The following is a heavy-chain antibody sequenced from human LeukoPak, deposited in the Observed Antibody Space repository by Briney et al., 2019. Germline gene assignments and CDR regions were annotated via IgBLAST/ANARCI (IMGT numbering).Heavy chain of an antibody. V-gene: IGHV3-23*01. CDR2: VSGRGGST. Sequence: GGSLRLSCAASGFTFSSYAMSWVRQAPGKGLEWVSAVSGRGGSTDYADSVKGRFTISRDNSKSTLYLQMNSLRAEDTAVYYCAKDTSGSTSYSYHYGMDVWGQGTTVTVSS. CDR1: GFTFSSYA. D-gene: IGHD1-26*01. CDR3: AKDTSGSTSYSYHYGMDV. J-gene: IGHJ6*02.